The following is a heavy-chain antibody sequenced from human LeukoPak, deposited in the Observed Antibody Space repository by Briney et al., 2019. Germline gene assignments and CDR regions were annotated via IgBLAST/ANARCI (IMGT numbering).Heavy chain of an antibody. CDR3: AREGTGNWNYDYYYYMDV. J-gene: IGHJ6*03. V-gene: IGHV1-18*01. D-gene: IGHD1-20*01. CDR1: GYTFTSYG. Sequence: ASVKVSCTASGYTFTSYGISWVRQAPGQGLEWMGWISAYNGNTNYAQKLQGRVTMTTDTSTSTAYMELRSLRSDDTAVYYCAREGTGNWNYDYYYYMDVWGKGTTVTVSS. CDR2: ISAYNGNT.